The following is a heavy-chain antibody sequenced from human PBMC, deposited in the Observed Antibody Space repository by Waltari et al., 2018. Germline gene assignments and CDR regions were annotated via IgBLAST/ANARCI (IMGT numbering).Heavy chain of an antibody. CDR1: GFTYSNHW. D-gene: IGHD6-13*01. Sequence: EEQLVESGGGLVQPGDSLRLSCAASGFTYSNHWMHWVRQAPGKGLVWGSRINGDGSTSNYADSVKGRFTISRDNTKKTLYLQMKRLRVEYTAVYYCARLAPKTYRSPVPGRDYYYGLDVWGQGTTVTVSS. J-gene: IGHJ6*02. V-gene: IGHV3-74*01. CDR3: ARLAPKTYRSPVPGRDYYYGLDV. CDR2: INGDGSTS.